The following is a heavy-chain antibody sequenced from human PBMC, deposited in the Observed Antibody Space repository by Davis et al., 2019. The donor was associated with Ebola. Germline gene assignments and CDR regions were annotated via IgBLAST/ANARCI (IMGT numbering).Heavy chain of an antibody. CDR1: GGSISSHY. J-gene: IGHJ6*02. D-gene: IGHD2-21*01. CDR2: IYYSGST. CDR3: ASAPVGCRGGNCFALADV. Sequence: PSETLSLTCTVSGGSISSHYWIWIRQPPGKGLEWIGYIYYSGSTNYNPSLKSLVTISVDTSKNQFSLKLTSVTAADTAVYYCASAPVGCRGGNCFALADVWGQGTTVTVS. V-gene: IGHV4-59*11.